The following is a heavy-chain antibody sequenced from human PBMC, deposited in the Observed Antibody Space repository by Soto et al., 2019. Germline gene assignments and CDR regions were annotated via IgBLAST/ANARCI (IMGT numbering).Heavy chain of an antibody. J-gene: IGHJ6*03. CDR3: ARGGVHSSSSLYYMDV. V-gene: IGHV4-34*01. D-gene: IGHD6-13*01. CDR2: INHSGST. Sequence: SETLSLTCAVYGGSFSGYYWSWIRQPPGKGLEWIGEINHSGSTNYNPSLKSRVTIAVDTSKNQFSLKLSSVTAADTAVYYCARGGVHSSSSLYYMDVWGKGTTVTVSS. CDR1: GGSFSGYY.